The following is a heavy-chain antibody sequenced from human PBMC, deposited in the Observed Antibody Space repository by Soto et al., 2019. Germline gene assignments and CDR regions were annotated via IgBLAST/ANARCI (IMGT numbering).Heavy chain of an antibody. CDR1: GFTFSSYW. CDR3: ARVSDYIWGSYRYTDDAFDI. Sequence: GGSLRLSCAASGFTFSSYWMHWVRQAPGKGLVWVSRMNSDGSSTSYADSVKGRFTISRDNAKNTLYLQMNSLRAKDTAVYYCARVSDYIWGSYRYTDDAFDIWGQGTMVTVSS. CDR2: MNSDGSST. V-gene: IGHV3-74*01. D-gene: IGHD3-16*02. J-gene: IGHJ3*02.